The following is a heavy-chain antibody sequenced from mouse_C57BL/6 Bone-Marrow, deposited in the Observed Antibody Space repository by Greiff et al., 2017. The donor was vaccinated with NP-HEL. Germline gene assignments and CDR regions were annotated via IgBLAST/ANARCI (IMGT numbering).Heavy chain of an antibody. V-gene: IGHV1-55*01. CDR2: IYPGSGST. D-gene: IGHD1-1*01. CDR3: SRSTTVVATKCYYAKGY. Sequence: QVQLQQPGAELVKPGASVKMSCKASGYTFTSYWITWVKQRPGQGLEWIGDIYPGSGSTNYNEKFKSKATLTVDKSSSTAYMQLSSLTSEYSAVYYWSRSTTVVATKCYYAKGYQGQAASVT. CDR1: GYTFTSYW. J-gene: IGHJ4*01.